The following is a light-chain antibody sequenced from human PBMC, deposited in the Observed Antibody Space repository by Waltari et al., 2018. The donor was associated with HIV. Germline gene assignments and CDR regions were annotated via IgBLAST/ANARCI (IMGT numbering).Light chain of an antibody. J-gene: IGLJ2*01. CDR2: DFS. Sequence: QSALTQPRSVSGSPGPSVTISCTGTSSDVGGYNYVSWYQQHPGKAPKLVIYDFSKRPSGVPDRFSGARSGKTASRTSSGLQAEDEADYYCCSYAGSYTHVVFGGGTKLTVL. CDR3: CSYAGSYTHVV. V-gene: IGLV2-11*01. CDR1: SSDVGGYNY.